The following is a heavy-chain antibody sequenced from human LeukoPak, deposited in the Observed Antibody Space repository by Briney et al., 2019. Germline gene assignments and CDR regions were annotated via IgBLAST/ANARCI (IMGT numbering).Heavy chain of an antibody. Sequence: PGGSLRLSCRASGYTFSDYTMNWVRQAPGKGPEWISYISSGGSVMHYADSVKGRFTISRDNVENSLYLQMNSLRVEDTAVYYCARDLEYWGQGALVTVSS. J-gene: IGHJ4*02. CDR2: ISSGGSVM. CDR3: ARDLEY. CDR1: GYTFSDYT. V-gene: IGHV3-48*01.